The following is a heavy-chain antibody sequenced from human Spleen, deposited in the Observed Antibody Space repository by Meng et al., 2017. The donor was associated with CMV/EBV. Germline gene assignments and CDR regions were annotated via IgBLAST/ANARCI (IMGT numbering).Heavy chain of an antibody. V-gene: IGHV1-46*01. Sequence: QVQLMQSGAEVKKPGASVKVSCKASGYTFSGYYMHWVRQAPGQGLEWMGEINPSSGSTKFAQKFQGSVTLTRDTSTRTMSLELSSLRSEDTAIYYCARDSDYGLGSWGQGTLVTVSS. D-gene: IGHD4-17*01. J-gene: IGHJ5*02. CDR2: INPSSGST. CDR3: ARDSDYGLGS. CDR1: GYTFSGYY.